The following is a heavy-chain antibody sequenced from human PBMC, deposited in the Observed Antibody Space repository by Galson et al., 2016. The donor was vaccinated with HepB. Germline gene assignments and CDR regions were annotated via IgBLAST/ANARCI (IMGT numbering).Heavy chain of an antibody. D-gene: IGHD1-26*01. J-gene: IGHJ4*02. V-gene: IGHV3-23*01. CDR1: GFTFSIYA. Sequence: SLRLSCAASGFTFSIYAMSWVRQAPGKGLEWVSAITSSGGSTYYADSVKGRFTISIDNSKKTLHQQMNSLGAEDTAVYYCATDRGSYKCDQWGQGTLVTVSS. CDR2: ITSSGGST. CDR3: ATDRGSYKCDQ.